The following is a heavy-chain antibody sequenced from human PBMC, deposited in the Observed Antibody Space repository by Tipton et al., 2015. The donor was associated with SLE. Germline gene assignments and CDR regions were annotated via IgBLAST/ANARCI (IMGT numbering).Heavy chain of an antibody. CDR2: LYHSGST. Sequence: TLSLTCAVYGGSFSGYYWSWIRQPPGKGLEWVGSLYHSGSTYYNPSLKSRVTMSADTSKNQFSLRLSSVTAADTAVYYCARHKWIRIIDAFDSWGQGTMVTASS. J-gene: IGHJ3*02. V-gene: IGHV4-34*01. D-gene: IGHD5-18*01. CDR1: GGSFSGYY. CDR3: ARHKWIRIIDAFDS.